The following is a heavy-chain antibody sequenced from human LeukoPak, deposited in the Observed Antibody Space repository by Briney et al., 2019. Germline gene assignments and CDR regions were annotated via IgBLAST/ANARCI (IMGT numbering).Heavy chain of an antibody. V-gene: IGHV3-74*01. D-gene: IGHD3-10*01. CDR3: AKDPYGSGSPLFFDY. CDR2: INSDGINT. CDR1: GFTFSNYW. Sequence: PGGSLRLSCAASGFTFSNYWMHWVRQAPGKGLVWVSRINSDGINTSYADSVKGRFTISRDNSKNTLYLQMNSLRAEDTAVYYCAKDPYGSGSPLFFDYWGQGTLVTVSS. J-gene: IGHJ4*02.